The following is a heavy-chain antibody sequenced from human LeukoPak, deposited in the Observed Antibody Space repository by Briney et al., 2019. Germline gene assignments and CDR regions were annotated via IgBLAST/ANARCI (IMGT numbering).Heavy chain of an antibody. V-gene: IGHV3-21*01. CDR3: ARILRTGTTLAEFDY. J-gene: IGHJ4*02. D-gene: IGHD1-1*01. Sequence: GGSLRLPCAAPGFTFSSYSMNWVRQAPGKGLEWVSSISSSSSYIYYADSVKGRFTISRDNAKNSLYLQMNSLRAEDTAVYYCARILRTGTTLAEFDYWGQGTLVTVSS. CDR1: GFTFSSYS. CDR2: ISSSSSYI.